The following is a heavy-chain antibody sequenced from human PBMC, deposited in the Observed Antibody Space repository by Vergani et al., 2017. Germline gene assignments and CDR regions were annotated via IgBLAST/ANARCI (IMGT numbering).Heavy chain of an antibody. CDR3: ARDDFIAAPFDY. CDR2: ISSSSRTI. Sequence: EVQLVESGGGLVQPGGSLRLSCAASGFTFSSYSMNWVRQAPGKGLEWVSYISSSSRTIYYADSVKGRFTISRDNAKNSLYLQMNSLRAEDTAVYYCARDDFIAAPFDYWGQGTLVTVSS. D-gene: IGHD6-6*01. V-gene: IGHV3-48*01. J-gene: IGHJ4*02. CDR1: GFTFSSYS.